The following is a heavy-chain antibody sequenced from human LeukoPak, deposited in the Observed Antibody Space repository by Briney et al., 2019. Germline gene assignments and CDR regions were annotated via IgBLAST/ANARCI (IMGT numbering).Heavy chain of an antibody. CDR1: GFTFSSYG. J-gene: IGHJ6*02. D-gene: IGHD2-2*01. Sequence: GRSLRLSCAASGFTFSSYGMHWVRQAPGKGLEWVAVIWYDGSNKYYADSVKGRFTISRDNPKNTLYLQMNSLRAEDTAVYYCARGLGYCSSTSCRIQTLYYYYYGMDVWGQGTTVTVSS. CDR3: ARGLGYCSSTSCRIQTLYYYYYGMDV. V-gene: IGHV3-33*01. CDR2: IWYDGSNK.